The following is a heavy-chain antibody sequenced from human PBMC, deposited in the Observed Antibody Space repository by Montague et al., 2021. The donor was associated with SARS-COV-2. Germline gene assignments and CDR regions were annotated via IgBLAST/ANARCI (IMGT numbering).Heavy chain of an antibody. Sequence: SQRLSCAASGFTFSSYGMHWVRQAPGKGLEWVAVIWYDGSNKYYADSVKGRFTISRDNSKNTLYLQMNSLRAEDTAVYYCARDSVAMVYGTRYYFDYWGQGTLVTVSS. D-gene: IGHD5-18*01. CDR1: GFTFSSYG. CDR3: ARDSVAMVYGTRYYFDY. CDR2: IWYDGSNK. J-gene: IGHJ4*02. V-gene: IGHV3-33*01.